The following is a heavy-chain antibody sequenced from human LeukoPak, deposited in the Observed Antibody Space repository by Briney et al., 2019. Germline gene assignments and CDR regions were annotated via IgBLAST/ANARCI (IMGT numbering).Heavy chain of an antibody. V-gene: IGHV1-46*03. CDR3: AARRDYYESSGYLPLDY. J-gene: IGHJ4*02. Sequence: ASVKVSCKASGYTFTSYYMHWVRQAPGQGLEWMGIINPSGGSTSYAQKFQGRVTMTRDTSTSTVYMELSSLRSEDTAVYYCAARRDYYESSGYLPLDYWGQGTLVTVSS. CDR1: GYTFTSYY. D-gene: IGHD3-22*01. CDR2: INPSGGST.